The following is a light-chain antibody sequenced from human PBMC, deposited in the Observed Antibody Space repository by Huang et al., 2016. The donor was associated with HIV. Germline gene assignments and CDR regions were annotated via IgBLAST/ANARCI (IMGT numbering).Light chain of an antibody. CDR2: LGS. J-gene: IGKJ2*01. V-gene: IGKV2-28*01. CDR1: QSLLQSNKYNY. Sequence: EIVMTQSPLFLAVTPGEPASISCRSSQSLLQSNKYNYLDWYLQKPGQSPQLLIYLGSNRASGVPGRFSGSGSGTDFTLEISRVEAEDVGVYYCMQALQSGYTFGQGTRLEIK. CDR3: MQALQSGYT.